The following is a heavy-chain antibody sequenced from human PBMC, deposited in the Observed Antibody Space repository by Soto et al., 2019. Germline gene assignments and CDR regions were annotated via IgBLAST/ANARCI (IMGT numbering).Heavy chain of an antibody. CDR3: ARDPSYSGSYGYYYGMDV. J-gene: IGHJ6*02. CDR1: GFTFSSYW. Sequence: GGSLRLSCAASGFTFSSYWMSWVRQAPGKGLEWVANIKQDGSEKYYVDSVKGRFTISRDNAKNSLYLQMNSLRAEDTAVYYCARDPSYSGSYGYYYGMDVWGQATTVTVSS. D-gene: IGHD1-26*01. CDR2: IKQDGSEK. V-gene: IGHV3-7*01.